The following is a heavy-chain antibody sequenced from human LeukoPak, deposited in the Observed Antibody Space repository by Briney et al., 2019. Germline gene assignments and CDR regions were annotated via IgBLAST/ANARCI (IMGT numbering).Heavy chain of an antibody. CDR3: ARGGYSSSWSRYYYYYYGMDV. J-gene: IGHJ6*04. D-gene: IGHD6-13*01. V-gene: IGHV4-34*01. CDR1: GGSFSGYY. CDR2: ISHSGST. Sequence: SETLSLTCAVYGGSFSGYYWSWIRQPPGKGLEWIGEISHSGSTNYNPSLKSRVTISVDTSKNQFSLKLSSVTAADTAVYYCARGGYSSSWSRYYYYYYGMDVWGKGTTVTVSS.